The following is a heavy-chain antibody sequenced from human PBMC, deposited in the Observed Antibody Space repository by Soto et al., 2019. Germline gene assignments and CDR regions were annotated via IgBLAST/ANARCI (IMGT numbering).Heavy chain of an antibody. D-gene: IGHD1-7*01. CDR1: GGSFSGYS. CDR2: INHTGST. J-gene: IGHJ4*02. V-gene: IGHV4-34*01. Sequence: QVQLQQWGAGLLKPSETLSLTCAVYGGSFSGYSWTWIRQPPGPGLEWIGEINHTGSTNYNPSLTRRVRISVGTSNNQFALQLTSVTAAGTAGYYCAGDKTTVLFDYWGQGALVTVSS. CDR3: AGDKTTVLFDY.